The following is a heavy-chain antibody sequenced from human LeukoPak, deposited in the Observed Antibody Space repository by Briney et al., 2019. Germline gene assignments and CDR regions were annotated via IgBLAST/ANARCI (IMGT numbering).Heavy chain of an antibody. J-gene: IGHJ6*02. CDR1: GFTFSSYE. CDR2: ISSSGSTI. Sequence: GGSLRLSCAASGFTFSSYEMNWVRQAPGKGLEWVSYISSSGSTIYYADSVKGRFTISRDNAKNSLYLQMNSLRAEDTAVYYCARRGYSTYGMDVWGQGTTVTVSS. D-gene: IGHD5-18*01. V-gene: IGHV3-48*03. CDR3: ARRGYSTYGMDV.